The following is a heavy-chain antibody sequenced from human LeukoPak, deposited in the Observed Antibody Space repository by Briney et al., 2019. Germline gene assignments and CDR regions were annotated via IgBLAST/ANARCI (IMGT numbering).Heavy chain of an antibody. V-gene: IGHV1-2*02. D-gene: IGHD2-8*01. CDR1: GYTFTGYY. J-gene: IGHJ5*02. CDR3: ARVGVPRMLANWFDP. Sequence: ASVKVSCKASGYTFTGYYMHWVRQAPGQGLEWMGWINPNSGGTNYAQKFQGRVTMTRDTSINTAYMELSRLRSDDTAVYYCARVGVPRMLANWFDPWGQGTLVTVSS. CDR2: INPNSGGT.